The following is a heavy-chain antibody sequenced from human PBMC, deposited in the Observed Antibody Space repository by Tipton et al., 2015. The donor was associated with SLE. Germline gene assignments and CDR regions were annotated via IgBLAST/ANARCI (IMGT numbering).Heavy chain of an antibody. CDR3: ARGPALYYGLDV. CDR2: IYTTGTT. Sequence: LRLSCSVSGVSVSSRSYYWSWIRQPAGKGLEWIGRIYTTGTTNYNPSLKSRVTISLDTSKNQFSLRLSSVTAADTAVYHCARGPALYYGLDVWGQGTAVTVSS. J-gene: IGHJ6*02. CDR1: GVSVSSRSYY. V-gene: IGHV4-61*02. D-gene: IGHD6-25*01.